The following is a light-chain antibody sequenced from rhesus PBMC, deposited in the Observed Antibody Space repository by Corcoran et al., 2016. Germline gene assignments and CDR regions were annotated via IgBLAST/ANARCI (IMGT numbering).Light chain of an antibody. CDR3: LKDYTTPLT. V-gene: IGKV1-94*01. J-gene: IGKJ4*01. CDR2: AAS. CDR1: QGINKE. Sequence: DIQMTQSPSSLSASVGDRVTVTCRASQGINKELSWYQQKLGKAPTLLIYAASSLQTGVSSRFSGSGSGTYYTFTISSLQPDDVATYYCLKDYTTPLTFGGGTKVEIK.